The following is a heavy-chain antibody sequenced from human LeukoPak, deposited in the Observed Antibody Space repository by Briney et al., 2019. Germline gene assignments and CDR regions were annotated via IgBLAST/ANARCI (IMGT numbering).Heavy chain of an antibody. D-gene: IGHD6-13*01. Sequence: SVKVSCKASGGTFSSYGISWVRQAPGQGLEWMGWIIPIFGTANYAQKFQGRVTITTDESTSTAYMELSSLRSEDTAVYYCARGHHSSSWHSWGQGTLVTVSS. V-gene: IGHV1-69*05. CDR2: IIPIFGTA. CDR1: GGTFSSYG. CDR3: ARGHHSSSWHS. J-gene: IGHJ4*02.